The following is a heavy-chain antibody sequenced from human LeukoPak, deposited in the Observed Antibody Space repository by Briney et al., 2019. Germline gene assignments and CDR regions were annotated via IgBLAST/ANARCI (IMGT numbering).Heavy chain of an antibody. J-gene: IGHJ4*02. V-gene: IGHV4-34*01. Sequence: SETLSLTCAVYGWTFSGYYWSWIRQPPGKGLEWMGEINHSGGTNYNASLKSRVPISVHPSQRQFSLKLRSVTAAATAVYYCARGGIVLMLYATPFDYWGQATLVPVSS. D-gene: IGHD2-8*01. CDR2: INHSGGT. CDR1: GWTFSGYY. CDR3: ARGGIVLMLYATPFDY.